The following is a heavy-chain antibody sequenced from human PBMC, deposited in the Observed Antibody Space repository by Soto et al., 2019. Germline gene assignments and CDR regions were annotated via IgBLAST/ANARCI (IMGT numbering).Heavy chain of an antibody. J-gene: IGHJ4*02. CDR3: AKDLISWYQYYFAY. V-gene: IGHV3-23*01. CDR1: GLTFSSYA. CDR2: ISGSGGST. D-gene: IGHD2-2*01. Sequence: GGSLRLSCAASGLTFSSYAMIWVRQAPGKGLEWVSAISGSGGSTYYADSVKGRFTISRDNSKNTLYLQMNSLRAEDTAVYYCAKDLISWYQYYFAYWGQGTLVIVSS.